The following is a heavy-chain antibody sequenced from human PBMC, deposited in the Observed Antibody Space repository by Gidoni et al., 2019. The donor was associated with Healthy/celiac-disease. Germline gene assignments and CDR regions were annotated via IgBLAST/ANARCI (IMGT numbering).Heavy chain of an antibody. D-gene: IGHD5-12*01. Sequence: QVQLVQSGAEVKNPGASLKVSCKFSGYTLTELSMHWVRQAPGKGLEWMGGLDTEDGETIYAQKFQGRVTMTEDTSTDTAYMELSSLRAEDTAVYYCATDRGYGGYWPLDYWGQGTLVTVSS. CDR2: LDTEDGET. V-gene: IGHV1-24*01. J-gene: IGHJ4*02. CDR1: GYTLTELS. CDR3: ATDRGYGGYWPLDY.